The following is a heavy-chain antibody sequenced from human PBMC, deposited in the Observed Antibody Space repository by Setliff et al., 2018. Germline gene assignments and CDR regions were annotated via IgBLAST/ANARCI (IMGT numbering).Heavy chain of an antibody. CDR3: TRSRDRSGYWDFDY. CDR2: IRSKPYTYAT. Sequence: GGSLRLSCAASGFTFSGSAMHWVRKASGKGLEWVGRIRSKPYTYATTYAASVKGRFTISRDDSKNSLYLQMNSLKTEDTAVYYCTRSRDRSGYWDFDYWGQGTLVTVSS. J-gene: IGHJ4*02. V-gene: IGHV3-73*01. D-gene: IGHD3-3*01. CDR1: GFTFSGSA.